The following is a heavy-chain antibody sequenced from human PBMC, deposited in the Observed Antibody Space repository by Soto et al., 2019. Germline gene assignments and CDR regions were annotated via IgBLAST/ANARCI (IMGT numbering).Heavy chain of an antibody. Sequence: EVQLLESGGGLAQPGGSLRLSCAASAFTFSSYAMSWVRQAPGKGLEWVSAVSGSGDSTYYADSVKGRVTISRDNSKNTLYLQMNSLRAEDTAVYYCAKGRASDCPGCTQDYWGQGPLVTVSS. CDR1: AFTFSSYA. J-gene: IGHJ4*02. CDR3: AKGRASDCPGCTQDY. D-gene: IGHD2-21*02. CDR2: VSGSGDST. V-gene: IGHV3-23*01.